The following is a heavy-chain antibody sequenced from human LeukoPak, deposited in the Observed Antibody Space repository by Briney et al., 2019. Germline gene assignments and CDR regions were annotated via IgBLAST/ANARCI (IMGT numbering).Heavy chain of an antibody. CDR2: IYYSGST. CDR3: ARDNGGSSDAFDI. J-gene: IGHJ3*02. D-gene: IGHD2-8*01. CDR1: GGSFSGYY. Sequence: PSETLSLTCAVYGGSFSGYYWSWIRQPPGKGLEWIGYIYYSGSTNYNPSLKSRVTISVDTSKNQFSLKLSSVTAADTAVYYCARDNGGSSDAFDIWGQGTMVTVSS. V-gene: IGHV4-59*01.